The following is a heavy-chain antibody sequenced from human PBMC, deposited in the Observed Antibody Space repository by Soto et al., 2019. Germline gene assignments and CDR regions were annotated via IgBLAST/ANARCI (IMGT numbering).Heavy chain of an antibody. D-gene: IGHD2-8*01. CDR3: ARVRGVYASYYYYGMDV. CDR1: GYTFTSYT. CDR2: INAGNGNT. J-gene: IGHJ6*02. V-gene: IGHV1-3*01. Sequence: ASVKVSCKASGYTFTSYTMHWVRQAPGQMLEWMGWINAGNGNTKYSQKYQGRVTITRDTSASTAYMALSRLRSEETAVYYCARVRGVYASYYYYGMDVWGQGTTVTVSS.